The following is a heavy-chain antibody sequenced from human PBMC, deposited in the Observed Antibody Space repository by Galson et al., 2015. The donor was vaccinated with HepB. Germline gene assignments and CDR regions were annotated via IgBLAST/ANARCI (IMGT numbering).Heavy chain of an antibody. CDR2: IRYDGSNK. V-gene: IGHV3-30*02. CDR3: AKIPYDYGVSSFDYYGMDV. CDR1: GFTFSSYG. J-gene: IGHJ6*02. Sequence: SLRLSCAASGFTFSSYGMHWVRQAPGKGLEWVAFIRYDGSNKYYADSVKGRFTISRDNSKNTLYLQMNSLRAEDTAVYYCAKIPYDYGVSSFDYYGMDVWGQGTTVTVSS. D-gene: IGHD5-12*01.